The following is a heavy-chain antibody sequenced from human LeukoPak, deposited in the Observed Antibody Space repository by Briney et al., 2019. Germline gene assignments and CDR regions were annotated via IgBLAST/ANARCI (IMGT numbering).Heavy chain of an antibody. CDR3: AYTYYDSSGYHYYYYGMDV. Sequence: ASVKVSCKASGYTFTSYGISWVRQAPGQGLEWMGWISAYNGNTNYAQKLQGRVTMTTDTSTSTAYMELRSLRSDDTAVYYCAYTYYDSSGYHYYYYGMDVWGQGTTVTVSS. D-gene: IGHD3-22*01. V-gene: IGHV1-18*01. CDR2: ISAYNGNT. J-gene: IGHJ6*02. CDR1: GYTFTSYG.